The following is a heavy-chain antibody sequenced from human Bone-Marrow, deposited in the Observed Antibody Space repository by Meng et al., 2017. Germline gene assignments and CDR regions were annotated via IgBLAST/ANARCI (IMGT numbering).Heavy chain of an antibody. CDR2: ISSSGSTI. J-gene: IGHJ4*02. CDR1: GFTFSSYE. V-gene: IGHV3-48*03. CDR3: ARWIQYSSSWPSFDY. Sequence: GGSLRLSCAASGFTFSSYEMNWVRQAPGKGLERVSYISSSGSTIYYADSVKGRFTISRDNAKNSLYLQMNSLRAEDTAVYYCARWIQYSSSWPSFDYWGQGTLVTVSS. D-gene: IGHD6-13*01.